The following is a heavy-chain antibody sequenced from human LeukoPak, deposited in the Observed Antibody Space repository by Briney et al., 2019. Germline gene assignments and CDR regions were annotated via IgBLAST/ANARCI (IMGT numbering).Heavy chain of an antibody. CDR3: AKGVVAATNAAYYGMDV. J-gene: IGHJ6*02. D-gene: IGHD2-15*01. V-gene: IGHV3-30*18. Sequence: GGSLRLSCAASGFTFSNYGMHWVRQAPGKGLEWVSVISYDESDKYYADSVKGRFTISRDNSKNTLYLQMNSLRPEDTAVYYCAKGVVAATNAAYYGMDVWGQGTTVTVSS. CDR2: ISYDESDK. CDR1: GFTFSNYG.